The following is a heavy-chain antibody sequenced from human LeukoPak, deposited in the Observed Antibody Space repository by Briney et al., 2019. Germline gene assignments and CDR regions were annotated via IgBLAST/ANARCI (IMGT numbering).Heavy chain of an antibody. Sequence: SETLSLTCTVSSGSISSGSYYWNWIRQPAGKGLEWIGLIYTSGSTKYNPSLQSRVTISVDTSKNQFSLSLSSVTAADTAVYYCARQYALWGQGTLVTVSS. J-gene: IGHJ4*02. CDR1: SGSISSGSYY. CDR3: ARQYAL. V-gene: IGHV4-61*02. D-gene: IGHD2-2*01. CDR2: IYTSGST.